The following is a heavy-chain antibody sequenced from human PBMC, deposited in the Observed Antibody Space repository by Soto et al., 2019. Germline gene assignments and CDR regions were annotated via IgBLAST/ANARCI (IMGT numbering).Heavy chain of an antibody. D-gene: IGHD4-17*01. V-gene: IGHV4-30-2*01. CDR3: ARVGDYGDYYYYGMDV. CDR1: GGSISSGGYS. Sequence: TLSLTCAVSGGSISSGGYSWSWIRQPPGKGLEWIGYIYHSGSTYYNPSLKSRVTISVDRSKNQFSLKLSSVTAADTAVYYCARVGDYGDYYYYGMDVWGQGTTVTV. CDR2: IYHSGST. J-gene: IGHJ6*02.